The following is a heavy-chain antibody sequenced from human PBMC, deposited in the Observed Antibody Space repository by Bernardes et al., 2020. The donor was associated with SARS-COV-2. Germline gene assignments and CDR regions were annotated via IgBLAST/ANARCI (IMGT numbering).Heavy chain of an antibody. Sequence: SETLSLTCTVSGGSIITSTYYWGWIRQPPGKGLEWIGSIYYSGITYYNPSLKSRITMSVDTSKNQFSLKLSSVTAADTAVYYCARDLTTMTGGYWGQGTLVTVSS. CDR2: IYYSGIT. J-gene: IGHJ4*02. CDR3: ARDLTTMTGGY. CDR1: GGSIITSTYY. V-gene: IGHV4-39*02. D-gene: IGHD4-17*01.